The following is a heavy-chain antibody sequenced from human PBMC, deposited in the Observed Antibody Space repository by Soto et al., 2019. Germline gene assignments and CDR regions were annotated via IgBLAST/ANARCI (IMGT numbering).Heavy chain of an antibody. CDR3: ARGGYSGYRGDYYYGMDV. CDR1: GGTFSSYA. D-gene: IGHD5-12*01. CDR2: IIPIFGTA. Sequence: QVQLVQSGAEVKKPGSSVKVSCKASGGTFSSYAISWVRQAPGQGLEWMGGIIPIFGTANYAQKFQGRVTITADESTSTAYMELSSLRSEDTAVYYCARGGYSGYRGDYYYGMDVWGQGTTVTVSS. J-gene: IGHJ6*02. V-gene: IGHV1-69*12.